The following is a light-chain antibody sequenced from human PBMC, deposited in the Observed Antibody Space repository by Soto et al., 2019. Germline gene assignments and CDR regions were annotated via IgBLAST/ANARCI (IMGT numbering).Light chain of an antibody. Sequence: EIVLTQSPGTLSLSPGERTTLSCRASQSVSRGNLAWYQQKPGQAPRLLIYGASSGATGIPDRFSGSGSGTDFTLTISRVEPEDFAVYYCQQYASSPTFGQGTRLEIK. J-gene: IGKJ5*01. V-gene: IGKV3-20*01. CDR3: QQYASSPT. CDR2: GAS. CDR1: QSVSRGN.